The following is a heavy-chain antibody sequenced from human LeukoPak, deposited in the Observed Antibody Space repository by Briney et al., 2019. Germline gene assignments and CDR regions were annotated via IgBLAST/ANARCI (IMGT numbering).Heavy chain of an antibody. D-gene: IGHD3-10*01. Sequence: PSETLSLTCAVSGYSITSSSWWGWIRQPPGKGLEWIGYIYHSGTTYYNPSLQSRVTMSVDTSKNQFSLKLSSVTAVDTAVYYCAKKKNVYYSFDYGGQGPLVTVSS. V-gene: IGHV4-28*01. J-gene: IGHJ4*02. CDR3: AKKKNVYYSFDY. CDR2: IYHSGTT. CDR1: GYSITSSSW.